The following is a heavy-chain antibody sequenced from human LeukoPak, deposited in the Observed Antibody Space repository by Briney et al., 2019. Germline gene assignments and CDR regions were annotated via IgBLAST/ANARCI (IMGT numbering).Heavy chain of an antibody. V-gene: IGHV3-23*01. CDR1: GFTFSSYA. J-gene: IGHJ4*02. CDR2: ISNSGANT. D-gene: IGHD5-18*01. CDR3: AQDGTWIQLWLPN. Sequence: GGSLRLSCVVSGFTFSSYAMSWVRQAPGKGLEWVSGISNSGANTYYADSVKGRLTISRDNSKNTLFLQMNGLRAEDTAVYYCAQDGTWIQLWLPNWGQGALVTVSS.